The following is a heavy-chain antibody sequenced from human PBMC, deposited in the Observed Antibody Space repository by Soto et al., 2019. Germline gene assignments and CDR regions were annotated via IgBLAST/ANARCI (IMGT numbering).Heavy chain of an antibody. J-gene: IGHJ5*02. Sequence: PGGSLRLSCAASGFTFSSYTMSWVRQAPGKGLEWVSGISATGGSTYYADSVKGRFTFSRDNSKITLYLQMNSLRAEDTAVYYCAKGFIRDCGGDCTVDTWGQGTLVTVSS. V-gene: IGHV3-23*01. CDR1: GFTFSSYT. D-gene: IGHD2-21*02. CDR2: ISATGGST. CDR3: AKGFIRDCGGDCTVDT.